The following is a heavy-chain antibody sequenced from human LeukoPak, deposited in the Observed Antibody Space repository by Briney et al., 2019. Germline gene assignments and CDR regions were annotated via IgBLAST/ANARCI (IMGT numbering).Heavy chain of an antibody. CDR3: AKGDRDRSVDY. Sequence: PGGSLRLSCAASGFTFSSYAMSWVRQAPGKGLQWVSAISDIGGSTYYADSVKGRFTISRDNSKNTLYLQMNSLRAEDTAVYYCAKGDRDRSVDYWGQGTLVTVSS. V-gene: IGHV3-23*01. CDR1: GFTFSSYA. D-gene: IGHD3-10*01. J-gene: IGHJ4*02. CDR2: ISDIGGST.